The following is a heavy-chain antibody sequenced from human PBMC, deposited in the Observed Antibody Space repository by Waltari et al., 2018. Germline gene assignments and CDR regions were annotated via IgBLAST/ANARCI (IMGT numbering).Heavy chain of an antibody. CDR1: GGSISSSSYY. Sequence: QLQLQESGPGLVKPSETLSLTCTVSGGSISSSSYYWGWIRQPPGKGLEWIGSIYYSGSTYYNPSLKSLVTISVDTSKNQFSLKLSSVTAADTAVYYCARGRRETMGGGFDIWGQGTMVTVSS. D-gene: IGHD3-10*01. CDR3: ARGRRETMGGGFDI. J-gene: IGHJ3*02. CDR2: IYYSGST. V-gene: IGHV4-39*07.